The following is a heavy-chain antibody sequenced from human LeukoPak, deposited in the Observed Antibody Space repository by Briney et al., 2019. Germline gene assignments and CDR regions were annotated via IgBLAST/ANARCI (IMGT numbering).Heavy chain of an antibody. V-gene: IGHV3-11*01. CDR3: ARDRGIVGPTGYYFDY. CDR2: ITNSGSTV. D-gene: IGHD1-26*01. J-gene: IGHJ4*02. CDR1: GFTISDYY. Sequence: PGGSLRLSCAATGFTISDYYMSWIRQAPGKGLEWVSYITNSGSTVYYIDSVKGRFTISRDNAKNPLYLQMNSLRAEDTAVYYCARDRGIVGPTGYYFDYWGQGTLVTVSS.